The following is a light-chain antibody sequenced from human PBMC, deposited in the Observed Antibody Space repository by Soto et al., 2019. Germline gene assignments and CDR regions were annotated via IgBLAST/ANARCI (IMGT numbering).Light chain of an antibody. CDR3: SSYTSSNTYV. Sequence: QSALTQPASVSGSPGQSITISCTGTRSDVCTYNYVSWYQQHPGKAPKLMIYEVSNRPSGVSNRFSGSKSGNTASLTSSGRQAEDEADYYCSSYTSSNTYVFGTGTKLTVL. J-gene: IGLJ1*01. V-gene: IGLV2-14*01. CDR1: RSDVCTYNY. CDR2: EVS.